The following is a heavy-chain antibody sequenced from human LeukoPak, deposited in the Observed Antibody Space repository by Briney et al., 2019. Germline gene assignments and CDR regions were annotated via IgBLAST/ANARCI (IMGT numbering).Heavy chain of an antibody. D-gene: IGHD5-18*01. V-gene: IGHV4-59*01. CDR1: GGSIINYY. Sequence: ASETLSLTCTVSGGSIINYYWSWIRQPPGKGLEWIGYVYYTGSTNYNPSLKSRVTISVDTSKNQFSLTLSSVTAADTAVYYCARVQIGYSYGLFDYWGQGTLVTVSS. J-gene: IGHJ4*02. CDR2: VYYTGST. CDR3: ARVQIGYSYGLFDY.